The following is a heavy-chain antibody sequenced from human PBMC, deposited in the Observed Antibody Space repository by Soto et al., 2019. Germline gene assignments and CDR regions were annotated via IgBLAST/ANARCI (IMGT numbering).Heavy chain of an antibody. V-gene: IGHV3-30-3*01. CDR2: ISYDGSNK. Sequence: QVQLVESGGGVVQPGRSLRLSCAASGFTFSSYAMHWVRQAPGKGLEWVAVISYDGSNKYYADSVKGRFTISRDNSKNTLYLQMNSLRAEDTAVYYCARDLGRFGESGLWDYWGQGTLVTVSS. CDR3: ARDLGRFGESGLWDY. J-gene: IGHJ4*02. D-gene: IGHD3-10*01. CDR1: GFTFSSYA.